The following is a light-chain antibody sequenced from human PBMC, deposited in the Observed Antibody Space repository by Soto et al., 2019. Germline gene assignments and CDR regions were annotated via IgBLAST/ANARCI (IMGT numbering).Light chain of an antibody. CDR3: QQYNSWLWT. J-gene: IGKJ1*01. Sequence: EIVMTQSPATLSLSPWERATLSCRASQSISSNVAWYQQKPGQAPRLLIYGASTRATGIPARFSGSGSGTEFTLTISSLQSEDFAVYYCQQYNSWLWTFGQGTKVDIK. CDR1: QSISSN. V-gene: IGKV3-15*01. CDR2: GAS.